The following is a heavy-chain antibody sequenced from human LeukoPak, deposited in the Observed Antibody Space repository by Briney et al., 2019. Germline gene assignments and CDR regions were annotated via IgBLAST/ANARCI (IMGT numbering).Heavy chain of an antibody. D-gene: IGHD2-8*01. CDR1: GGSFSGYY. Sequence: PSETLSLTCAVYGGSFSGYYWSWIRQPPGKGLEWIGEINHSGSTNYNPSLKSRVTISVDTSKNQFSLKLSSVTAADTAVYYCARERKKWMDVWGKGTTVTVSS. CDR2: INHSGST. V-gene: IGHV4-34*01. CDR3: ARERKKWMDV. J-gene: IGHJ6*04.